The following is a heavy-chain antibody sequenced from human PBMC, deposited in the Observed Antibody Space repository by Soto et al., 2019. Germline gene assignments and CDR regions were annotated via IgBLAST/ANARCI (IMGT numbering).Heavy chain of an antibody. CDR1: GYTFSAYG. V-gene: IGHV1-18*01. Sequence: QVQLVQSGPEMKKPGASVKVACTASGYTFSAYGITWARQAPGQGLEWMGWIGVYNGNTNNAQKLQGRVTMTTDPSTNTAYMEPRGLGSDDPAVYYCARAKGSGYYFDYWGQGNLVSVSS. CDR2: IGVYNGNT. CDR3: ARAKGSGYYFDY. J-gene: IGHJ4*02. D-gene: IGHD3-10*01.